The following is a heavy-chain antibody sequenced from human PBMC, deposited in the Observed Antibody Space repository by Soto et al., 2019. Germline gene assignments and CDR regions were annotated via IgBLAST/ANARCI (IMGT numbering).Heavy chain of an antibody. D-gene: IGHD2-2*01. CDR1: GGSISSYY. CDR2: INYSGST. CDR3: ARWGIVVVPAAKRRGDY. V-gene: IGHV4-59*12. J-gene: IGHJ4*02. Sequence: SETLSLTCTVSGGSISSYYWSWIRQPPGKGLEWIGDINYSGSTNYNPSLKSRVTISVDTSKNQFSLKLSSVTAADTAVYYCARWGIVVVPAAKRRGDYWGQGTLVTVSS.